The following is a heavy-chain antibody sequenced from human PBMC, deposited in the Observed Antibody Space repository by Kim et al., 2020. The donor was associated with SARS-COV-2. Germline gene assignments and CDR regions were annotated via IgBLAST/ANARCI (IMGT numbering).Heavy chain of an antibody. D-gene: IGHD2-8*01. CDR3: ARAHYSTNSPFFY. CDR2: ISGSNGAT. V-gene: IGHV1-18*01. Sequence: ASVKVSCKASGYTFSNYGISWVRLAPGQGLEWMGWISGSNGATKYAQKFQGRVTMTTDTSADTPYLHLSSLRPDDPALYYCARAHYSTNSPFFYWCQGTL. J-gene: IGHJ4*02. CDR1: GYTFSNYG.